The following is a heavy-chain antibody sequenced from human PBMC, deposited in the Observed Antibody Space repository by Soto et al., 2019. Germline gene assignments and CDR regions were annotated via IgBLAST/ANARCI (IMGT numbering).Heavy chain of an antibody. D-gene: IGHD2-15*01. V-gene: IGHV1-69*13. CDR1: GGTFSSYA. CDR2: IIPIFGTA. J-gene: IGHJ6*02. CDR3: ARSQGGSSSLDIYYYYYYGMDV. Sequence: SVKVSSKAPGGTFSSYAISWVRQAPGQGLEWMGGIIPIFGTANYAQKFQGRVTITADESTSTGYMELSSLRSEDTAVYYCARSQGGSSSLDIYYYYYYGMDVWGQGTTVTVSS.